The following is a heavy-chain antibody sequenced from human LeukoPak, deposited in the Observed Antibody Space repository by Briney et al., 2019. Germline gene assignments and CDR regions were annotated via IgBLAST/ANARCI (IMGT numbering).Heavy chain of an antibody. CDR1: GGSISSSSYY. Sequence: PSETLSLTCTVSGGSISSSSYYWGWIRQPPGKGLEWIGSIYYSGSTYYNPSLKSLDTISVDTSKNQFSLKLSSVTAADTAVYYCARQGGSGSYYYFDYWGQGTLVTVSS. CDR3: ARQGGSGSYYYFDY. V-gene: IGHV4-39*01. D-gene: IGHD3-10*01. J-gene: IGHJ4*02. CDR2: IYYSGST.